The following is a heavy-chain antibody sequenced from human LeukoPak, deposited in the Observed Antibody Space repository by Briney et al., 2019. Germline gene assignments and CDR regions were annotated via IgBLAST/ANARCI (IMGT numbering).Heavy chain of an antibody. CDR1: GVSISSSSYY. V-gene: IGHV4-39*01. D-gene: IGHD6-13*01. Sequence: SETLSLTCTVSGVSISSSSYYWGWIRQPPGKGLEWIGSIYYSGSTYYNPSLKSRVTISVDTSKNQFSLKLSSVTAADTAVYYCARLGSIAAAGSSFDWFDPWGQGTLVTVSS. CDR3: ARLGSIAAAGSSFDWFDP. J-gene: IGHJ5*02. CDR2: IYYSGST.